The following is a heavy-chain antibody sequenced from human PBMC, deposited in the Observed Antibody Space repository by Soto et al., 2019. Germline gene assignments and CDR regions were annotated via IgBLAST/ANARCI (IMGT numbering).Heavy chain of an antibody. V-gene: IGHV3-9*01. Sequence: EVQLVESGGGLVQPGRSLRLSCAASGFIFDDYAMHWVRQPPGEGLEWVSGISWNSGTIAYAESVEGRLTISGDNGKTSLSLQMYSLRAEDTALYYCVKAGGPAAAGLEFDSWGQGTMITVSS. CDR3: VKAGGPAAAGLEFDS. CDR1: GFIFDDYA. J-gene: IGHJ4*02. CDR2: ISWNSGTI. D-gene: IGHD6-13*01.